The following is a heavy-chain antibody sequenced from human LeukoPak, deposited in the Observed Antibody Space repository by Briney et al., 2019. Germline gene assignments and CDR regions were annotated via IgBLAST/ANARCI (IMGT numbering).Heavy chain of an antibody. CDR3: ARDRGGYFDY. J-gene: IGHJ4*02. V-gene: IGHV3-33*01. Sequence: GGSLRLSCGASGFXFRTYGMHWVRQAPGKGLQWVALIWYDGSNTYYADSVKGRFTISRDNSKNTLYLQMNSLRVEDTAVYFCARDRGGYFDYWGQGTLVTVSS. D-gene: IGHD6-13*01. CDR2: IWYDGSNT. CDR1: GFXFRTYG.